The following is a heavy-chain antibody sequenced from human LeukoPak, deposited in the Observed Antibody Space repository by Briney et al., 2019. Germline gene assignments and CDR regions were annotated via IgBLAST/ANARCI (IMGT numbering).Heavy chain of an antibody. CDR2: INHSGST. CDR3: ARTEYYYDSSGYYDY. D-gene: IGHD3-22*01. Sequence: PSETLSLTCAVYGGSFSGYYWSWIRQPPGKGLEWIGEINHSGSTYYNPSLKSRVTISVDTSKNQFSLKLSSVTAADTAVYYCARTEYYYDSSGYYDYWGQGTLVTVSS. CDR1: GGSFSGYY. J-gene: IGHJ4*02. V-gene: IGHV4-34*01.